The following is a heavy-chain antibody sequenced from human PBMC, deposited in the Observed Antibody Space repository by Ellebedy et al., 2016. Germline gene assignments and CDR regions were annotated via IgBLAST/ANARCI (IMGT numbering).Heavy chain of an antibody. CDR3: ARLYPMVLLTPYYYYGMDV. V-gene: IGHV5-10-1*01. CDR1: GYSFTSYW. CDR2: IDPSDSYT. Sequence: GESLKISXKGSGYSFTSYWISWVRQMPGKGLEWMGRIDPSDSYTNYSPSFQGHVTISADKSISTAYLQWSSLKASDTAMYYCARLYPMVLLTPYYYYGMDVWGQGTTVTVSS. J-gene: IGHJ6*02. D-gene: IGHD4/OR15-4a*01.